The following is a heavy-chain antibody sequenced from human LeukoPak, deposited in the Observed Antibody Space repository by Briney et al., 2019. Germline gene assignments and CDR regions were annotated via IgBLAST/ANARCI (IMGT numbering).Heavy chain of an antibody. V-gene: IGHV1-18*01. CDR1: GYTFTSYG. CDR2: ISAYNGNT. D-gene: IGHD3-10*01. Sequence: GASVKVSCKASGYTFTSYGISWVRQAPGQGLEWMGWISAYNGNTNYAQKLQGRVTMTTDTSTSTAYMELRSLRSDDTAVYYCARFALLWFGELSLNAFDIWGQGTMVTVSS. J-gene: IGHJ3*02. CDR3: ARFALLWFGELSLNAFDI.